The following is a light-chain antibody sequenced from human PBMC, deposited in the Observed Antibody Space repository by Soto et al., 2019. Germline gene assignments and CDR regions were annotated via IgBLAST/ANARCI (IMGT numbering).Light chain of an antibody. CDR2: EVT. Sequence: QSVLTRPASVSRYPGQSITIYCNGTHRDFGGYNYVSWYQQYPGKSPKLLIYEVTHRPSGVSNRFSGSKSGNTASLTISGLQAEDDADYYCSSYTISNTLPFVFGTGTKVTVL. CDR3: SSYTISNTLPFV. J-gene: IGLJ1*01. V-gene: IGLV2-14*01. CDR1: HRDFGGYNY.